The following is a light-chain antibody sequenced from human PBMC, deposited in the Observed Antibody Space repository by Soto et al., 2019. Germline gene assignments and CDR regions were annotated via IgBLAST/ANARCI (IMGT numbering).Light chain of an antibody. CDR2: EVT. J-gene: IGLJ1*01. V-gene: IGLV2-8*01. CDR3: LSYACPAYV. CDR1: SSDVGGYDY. Sequence: QSALTQPPSASGSPGQSVTISCTGTSSDVGGYDYVSWYQQYPGKTPKLMIFEVTKRPSGVPDRFSGSKSGNTASLTVSGLQAEDESDYYCLSYACPAYVFGTGTKLTVL.